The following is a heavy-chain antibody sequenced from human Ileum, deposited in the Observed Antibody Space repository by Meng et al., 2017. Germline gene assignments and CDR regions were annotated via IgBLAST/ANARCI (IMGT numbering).Heavy chain of an antibody. CDR1: GFTFSDQD. V-gene: IGHV3-72*01. CDR3: ARGDFRVN. CDR2: VRNKENGYST. Sequence: EVQLVESGGGLVHPGESLRLSCAASGFTFSDQDMDWVRQAPGKGLEWVARVRNKENGYSTGYAASVEGRFTISRDDSKNSLYLQMNSLTTEDTVVYYCARGDFRVNWGQGTLVTVSS. J-gene: IGHJ4*02. D-gene: IGHD3-3*01.